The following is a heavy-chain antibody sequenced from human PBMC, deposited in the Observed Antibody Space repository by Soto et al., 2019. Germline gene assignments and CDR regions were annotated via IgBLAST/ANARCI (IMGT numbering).Heavy chain of an antibody. J-gene: IGHJ5*02. CDR1: GGSISSSSYY. V-gene: IGHV4-39*01. Sequence: TSETLSLTCTVSGGSISSSSYYWGWIRQPPGKGLEWIGSIYYSGNTYYNPSLKSRVTISVDTSKNQFSLRLSSVTAADTAVYYCARASGCSDGSCPFAPWGQGTLVTVSS. CDR3: ARASGCSDGSCPFAP. CDR2: IYYSGNT. D-gene: IGHD2-15*01.